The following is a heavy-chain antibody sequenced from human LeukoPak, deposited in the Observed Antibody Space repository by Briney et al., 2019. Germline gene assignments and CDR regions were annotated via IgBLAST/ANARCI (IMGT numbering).Heavy chain of an antibody. CDR1: GFTFDDYA. CDR3: ARDREDCSSTSCYEARTGAFDI. Sequence: GRSLRLSCAASGFTFDDYAMHWVRQAPGKGLEWVSYISSSSSYTNYADSVKGRFTISRDNAKNSLYLQMNSLRAEDTAVYYCARDREDCSSTSCYEARTGAFDIWGQGTMVTVSS. D-gene: IGHD2-2*01. J-gene: IGHJ3*02. V-gene: IGHV3-11*06. CDR2: ISSSSSYT.